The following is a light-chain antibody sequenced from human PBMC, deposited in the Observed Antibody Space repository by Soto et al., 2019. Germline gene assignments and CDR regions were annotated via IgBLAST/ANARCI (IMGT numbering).Light chain of an antibody. J-gene: IGKJ2*01. CDR2: GAS. Sequence: DIQLTQSPSFLSASVGDRVTITCRASQGISTYLAWYLQRPGKAPKLLIYGASTLQSGVPSRFSGSGYGTEFTLTISSLQPEDFGTYYCQQLNSDWYAFGQVTKLEIK. CDR1: QGISTY. V-gene: IGKV1-9*01. CDR3: QQLNSDWYA.